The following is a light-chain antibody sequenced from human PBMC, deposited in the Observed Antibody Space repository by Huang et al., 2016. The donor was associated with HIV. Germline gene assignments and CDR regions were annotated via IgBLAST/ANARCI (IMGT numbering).Light chain of an antibody. CDR3: QQTYNVPRT. V-gene: IGKV1-39*01. CDR2: AAS. CDR1: QTVAMY. J-gene: IGKJ2*01. Sequence: DIQMTQSPSSLSASIGDRVTMSCRASQTVAMYLNWYQQTPGRDPKLLIYAASNLQSDVPSRFSGTGSGTNVTLTISSLQPEDFVIYFCQQTYNVPRTFGQGTALEIK.